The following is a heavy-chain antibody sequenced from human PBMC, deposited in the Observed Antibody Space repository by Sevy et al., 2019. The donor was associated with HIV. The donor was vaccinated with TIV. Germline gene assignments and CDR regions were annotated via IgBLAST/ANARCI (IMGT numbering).Heavy chain of an antibody. Sequence: GGSLRLSCTASGFTFGDYCMSWVRQAPGKGLEWVAFLKSDVYGGTVDHAASVRGRFVISRDNSKTIAYLQMDDLKTEDTGVYYCTRWKAAQSIFDYWGQGALVTVSS. CDR3: TRWKAAQSIFDY. CDR2: LKSDVYGGTV. J-gene: IGHJ4*02. CDR1: GFTFGDYC. D-gene: IGHD6-13*01. V-gene: IGHV3-49*04.